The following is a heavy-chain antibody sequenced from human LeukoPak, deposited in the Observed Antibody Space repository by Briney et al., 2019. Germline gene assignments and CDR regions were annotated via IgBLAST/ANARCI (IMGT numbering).Heavy chain of an antibody. CDR1: GAPVWDYY. CDR2: TSYSGDA. D-gene: IGHD3-22*01. Sequence: PSETLSLTCSVSGAPVWDYYWSWIRQSPGKGLEWIAYTSYSGDADYNPSLRSRVAMSIDTTNNQFSLRLTSVTAADTAVYYCARHAPGYSSGRFDPCGQGILVTVSS. J-gene: IGHJ5*02. CDR3: ARHAPGYSSGRFDP. V-gene: IGHV4-59*08.